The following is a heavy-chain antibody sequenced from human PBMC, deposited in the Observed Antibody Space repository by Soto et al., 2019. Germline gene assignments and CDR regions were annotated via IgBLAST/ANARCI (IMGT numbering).Heavy chain of an antibody. D-gene: IGHD6-13*01. CDR2: ITSSGATI. Sequence: PGGSLRLSCASSGFSFSDYYMSWIRQAPGKGLEWLSYITSSGATIYYADSVRGRFTISRDNSKNTLYLQMNSLRAEDTAVYYCARERSSSNMDVWGQGTTVTVSS. CDR3: ARERSSSNMDV. J-gene: IGHJ6*02. V-gene: IGHV3-11*04. CDR1: GFSFSDYY.